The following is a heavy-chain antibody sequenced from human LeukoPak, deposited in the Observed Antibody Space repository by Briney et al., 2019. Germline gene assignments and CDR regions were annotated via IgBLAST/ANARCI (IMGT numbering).Heavy chain of an antibody. V-gene: IGHV3-11*06. J-gene: IGHJ6*04. CDR1: GFTFSDYY. D-gene: IGHD3-10*01. CDR3: ARDSGDSGYNSPMVRGSYGMDV. Sequence: PGGSLRLSCAASGFTFSDYYMSWIRQAPGKGLEWASYISSSSSYTNYADSVKGRFTISRDNAKNSLYLQMNSLRAEDTAVYYCARDSGDSGYNSPMVRGSYGMDVWGKGTTVTVSS. CDR2: ISSSSSYT.